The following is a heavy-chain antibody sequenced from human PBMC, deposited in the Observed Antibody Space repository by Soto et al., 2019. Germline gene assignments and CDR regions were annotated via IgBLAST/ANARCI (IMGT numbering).Heavy chain of an antibody. D-gene: IGHD2-21*02. J-gene: IGHJ4*02. CDR2: IIPIFGTA. CDR1: GGTFSSYA. Sequence: GASVKVSCKASGGTFSSYAISWVRQAPGQGLEWMGGIIPIFGTANYAQKFQGRVTITADESTSTAYMELSSLRSEDTAVYYCARGRAYCGGDCDSNVDYWGPGTLVTVSS. V-gene: IGHV1-69*13. CDR3: ARGRAYCGGDCDSNVDY.